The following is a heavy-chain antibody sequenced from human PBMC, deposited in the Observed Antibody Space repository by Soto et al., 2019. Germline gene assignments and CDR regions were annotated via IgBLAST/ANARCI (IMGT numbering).Heavy chain of an antibody. Sequence: QVQLVQSGAEVKKPGSSVKVSCQASGGTFNNFAFTWVRQAPGQGLEWLGGIMPVFHTTNIAQTFQDRITVTADDFTTTVYMEMTSLRYADTAGYYCATATIAPVSATLYHYGMDVWGQGTTVTVSS. J-gene: IGHJ6*02. CDR3: ATATIAPVSATLYHYGMDV. CDR1: GGTFNNFA. V-gene: IGHV1-69*01. CDR2: IMPVFHTT. D-gene: IGHD6-25*01.